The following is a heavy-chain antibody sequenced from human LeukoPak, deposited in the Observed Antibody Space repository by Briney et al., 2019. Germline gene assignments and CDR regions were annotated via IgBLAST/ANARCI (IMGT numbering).Heavy chain of an antibody. CDR3: ASPLGGYSSSPFDY. J-gene: IGHJ4*02. CDR1: GFTFSSYW. Sequence: AGSLRLSCAASGFTFSSYWMHWVRKAPGKGLMWVSRINSDGSSTSYADSVKGRFTISRDNAKNTLYLQMNSLRAEDTAVYYCASPLGGYSSSPFDYWGQGTLVTVSS. CDR2: INSDGSST. D-gene: IGHD6-13*01. V-gene: IGHV3-74*01.